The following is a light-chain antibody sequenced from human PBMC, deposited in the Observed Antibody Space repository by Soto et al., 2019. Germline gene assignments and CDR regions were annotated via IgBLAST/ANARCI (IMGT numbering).Light chain of an antibody. CDR2: KAS. J-gene: IGKJ3*01. V-gene: IGKV1-5*03. Sequence: KMYQSAATVSCHVGDRVTITCRASQTISSWLAWYQQKPGKAPKLLSYKASTLKSGVPSRFSGSGSGTEFTLTISSLQPDDFVTYYCPQANSVSGVTCGPGTKGD. CDR1: QTISSW. CDR3: PQANSVSGVT.